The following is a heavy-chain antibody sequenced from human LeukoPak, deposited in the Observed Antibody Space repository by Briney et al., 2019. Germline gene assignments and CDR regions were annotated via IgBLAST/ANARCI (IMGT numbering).Heavy chain of an antibody. J-gene: IGHJ4*02. Sequence: SETLSLTCAVYGGSFSGYYWSWIRQPPGKGLEWIGEINHSGSTNYNPSLKSRVTISVDTSKNQFSLKLSSVTAADTAVYYCAREARAEVSGPSFDYWGQGTLVTVSS. CDR2: INHSGST. V-gene: IGHV4-34*01. CDR3: AREARAEVSGPSFDY. CDR1: GGSFSGYY. D-gene: IGHD2-15*01.